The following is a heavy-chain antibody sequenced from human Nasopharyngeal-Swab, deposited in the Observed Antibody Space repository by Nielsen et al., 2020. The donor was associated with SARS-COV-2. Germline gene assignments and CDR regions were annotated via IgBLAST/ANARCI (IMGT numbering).Heavy chain of an antibody. D-gene: IGHD2-2*01. V-gene: IGHV4-39*01. Sequence: SETLSLTCTVSGGSISSSSYYWGWIRQPPGKGLEWIGSIYYSGSTYYNPSLKSRFTISVDTSKNQFSLKLSSVTAADTAVYYRGVVPAAIDWFDPWGQGTLVTVSS. CDR2: IYYSGST. CDR3: GVVPAAIDWFDP. CDR1: GGSISSSSYY. J-gene: IGHJ5*02.